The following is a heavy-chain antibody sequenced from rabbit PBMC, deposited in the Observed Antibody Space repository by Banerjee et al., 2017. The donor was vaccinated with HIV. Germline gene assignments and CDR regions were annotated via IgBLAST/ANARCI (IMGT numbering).Heavy chain of an antibody. Sequence: QSLEESGGDLVKPGASLTLTCTASGFSFSGNYHMSWVRQAPGKGLEWIGYIWSGGSGDTYYASWAKGRFTISKTSSTTVTLQMTSLTAADTATYFCARDWSYDDYGNLWGPGTLVTVS. CDR3: ARDWSYDDYGNL. CDR1: GFSFSGNYH. V-gene: IGHV1S40*01. CDR2: IWSGGSGDT. D-gene: IGHD2-1*01. J-gene: IGHJ6*01.